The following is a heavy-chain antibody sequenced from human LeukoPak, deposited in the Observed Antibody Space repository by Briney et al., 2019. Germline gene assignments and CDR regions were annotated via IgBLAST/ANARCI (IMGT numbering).Heavy chain of an antibody. D-gene: IGHD3-10*01. CDR2: IYPGDSDT. Sequence: GESLKISCKGSGYSFTSYWTGWVRQMPGKGLEWMGIIYPGDSDTRYSPSFQGQVTISADKSISTAYLQWSSLKASDTAMYYCARQGGESGSYYTGYYYYYYMDVWGKGTTVTISS. J-gene: IGHJ6*03. V-gene: IGHV5-51*01. CDR1: GYSFTSYW. CDR3: ARQGGESGSYYTGYYYYYYMDV.